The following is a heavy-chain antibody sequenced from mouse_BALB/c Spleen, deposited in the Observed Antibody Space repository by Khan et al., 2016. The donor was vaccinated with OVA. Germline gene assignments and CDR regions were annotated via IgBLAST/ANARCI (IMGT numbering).Heavy chain of an antibody. CDR2: INPNIAYT. J-gene: IGHJ4*01. Sequence: QVQLQQSGAELAGPGASVKMSCKASGYTFTSYSMHWITQRPGQGLEWIGNINPNIAYTNYNQRFKDQATLTADKSSNTAYMQLSSLTSEDSAVSFCARDFHYYGSRGALDYWGQGTSVTVSS. D-gene: IGHD1-1*01. V-gene: IGHV1-4*01. CDR3: ARDFHYYGSRGALDY. CDR1: GYTFTSYS.